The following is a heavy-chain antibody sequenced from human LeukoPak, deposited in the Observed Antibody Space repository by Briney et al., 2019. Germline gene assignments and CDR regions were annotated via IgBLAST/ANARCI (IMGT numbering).Heavy chain of an antibody. CDR1: GFIFSNYW. Sequence: PGGSLRLSCAASGFIFSNYWMSWVRQPPGKGLEWVANIKQDGSEEYYVGSVKGRFTISRDNARNSLYLQMNSLRADDTAIYYCARCIAARPGDYFEYWGQGTLVTVSS. CDR2: IKQDGSEE. J-gene: IGHJ4*02. V-gene: IGHV3-7*01. CDR3: ARCIAARPGDYFEY. D-gene: IGHD6-6*01.